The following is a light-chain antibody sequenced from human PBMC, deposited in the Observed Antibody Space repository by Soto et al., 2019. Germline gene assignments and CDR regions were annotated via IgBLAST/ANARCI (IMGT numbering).Light chain of an antibody. CDR3: QQRSDWWT. J-gene: IGKJ1*01. V-gene: IGKV3-11*01. Sequence: EIVLTQSPATLSLSPGERATLSCRASQSVSSYLAWYQHKPGQAPRLLIYDASNRATGIPARFSGSGSATDFTLTISSLEPEDFEVYYCQQRSDWWTFGQGTKVEMK. CDR1: QSVSSY. CDR2: DAS.